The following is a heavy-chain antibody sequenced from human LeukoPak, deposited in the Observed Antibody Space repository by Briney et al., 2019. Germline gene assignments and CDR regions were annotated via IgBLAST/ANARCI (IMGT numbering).Heavy chain of an antibody. V-gene: IGHV3-30*18. CDR3: AKEALYGDYYFDY. CDR1: GFTFSSYH. J-gene: IGHJ4*02. CDR2: ISYDGSNN. Sequence: PAVSLRLSCAASGFTFSSYHLLWLRQAPGKGLEGVTDISYDGSNNYYADSVKGRFTISRDNSKNTLYLQMNSLRAEDTAVYYSAKEALYGDYYFDYWGQGTLVTVSS. D-gene: IGHD4-17*01.